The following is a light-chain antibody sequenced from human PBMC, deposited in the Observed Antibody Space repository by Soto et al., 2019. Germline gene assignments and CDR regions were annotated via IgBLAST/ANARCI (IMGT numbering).Light chain of an antibody. CDR1: SRDVGGYNY. Sequence: QSALTQPASVSGSPGQSITISCTGTSRDVGGYNYVSWYQQHPGKAPKLIIYEVSYRPSGVSNRFSGSKSGNTASLTISGLQAEDEADYYCSSYTSSSTDVFGTGTKVTVL. CDR2: EVS. CDR3: SSYTSSSTDV. J-gene: IGLJ1*01. V-gene: IGLV2-14*01.